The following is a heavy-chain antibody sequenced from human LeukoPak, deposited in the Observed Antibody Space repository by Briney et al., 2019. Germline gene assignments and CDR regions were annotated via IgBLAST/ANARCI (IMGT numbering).Heavy chain of an antibody. V-gene: IGHV4-59*01. CDR1: GGSFSGYY. CDR3: ARGESSSYYFDY. D-gene: IGHD6-13*01. Sequence: SETLSLTCAVYGGSFSGYYWSWIRQPPGKGLEWIGYIYYSGSTNYNPSLKSRVTISVDTSKNQFSLKLSSVTAADTAVYYCARGESSSYYFDYWGQGTLVTVSS. J-gene: IGHJ4*02. CDR2: IYYSGST.